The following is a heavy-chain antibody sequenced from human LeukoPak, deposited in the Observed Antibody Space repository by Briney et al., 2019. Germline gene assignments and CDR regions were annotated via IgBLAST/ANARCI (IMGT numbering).Heavy chain of an antibody. D-gene: IGHD6-19*01. CDR3: VRGGVGCFDY. J-gene: IGHJ4*02. CDR1: GFTFTNYW. Sequence: GGSLRLSCAASGFTFTNYWIHWVRQAPGKGLVWVSHINSDGSSATYAGSVKGRFTISRDNAKNTVYLQMNSLRAEDTAVYFCVRGGVGCFDYWGQGALVTVSS. V-gene: IGHV3-74*01. CDR2: INSDGSSA.